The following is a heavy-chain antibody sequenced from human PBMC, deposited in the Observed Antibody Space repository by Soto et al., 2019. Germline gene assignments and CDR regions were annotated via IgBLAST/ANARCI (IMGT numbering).Heavy chain of an antibody. CDR2: INHSGST. J-gene: IGHJ4*02. D-gene: IGHD2-2*01. CDR3: ARGRGGRYCSSTSCPPGY. CDR1: GGSFSGYY. Sequence: SETLSLTCAVYGGSFSGYYWSWIRQPPGKGLEWIGEINHSGSTNYNPSLKSRVTISVDTSKNQFSLKLSSVTAADTAVYYCARGRGGRYCSSTSCPPGYWGQGTLVTVSS. V-gene: IGHV4-34*01.